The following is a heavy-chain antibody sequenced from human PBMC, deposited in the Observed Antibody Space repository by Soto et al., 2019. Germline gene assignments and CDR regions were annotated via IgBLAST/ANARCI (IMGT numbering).Heavy chain of an antibody. D-gene: IGHD3-10*01. CDR1: GFTFSSYA. CDR2: ISGSGGST. V-gene: IGHV3-23*01. J-gene: IGHJ4*02. Sequence: EVQLLESGGGLVQPGGSLRLSCAASGFTFSSYAMSWVRQAPGKGLEWVSAISGSGGSTYYADSVKGRFTISRDNSKNTLYLQMNSLRAEDTAVYYCAKDSPNLVVRGVTFDYWGQGTLVTVSS. CDR3: AKDSPNLVVRGVTFDY.